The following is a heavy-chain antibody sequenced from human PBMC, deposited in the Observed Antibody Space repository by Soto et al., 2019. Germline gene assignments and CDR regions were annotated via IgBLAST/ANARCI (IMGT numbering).Heavy chain of an antibody. D-gene: IGHD3-22*01. CDR2: IYYAGTT. J-gene: IGHJ4*02. CDR3: ARLGGYYQALDS. Sequence: QVQLQESGPGLVKPSETLSLNCTVSDGSISPYYWSWIRQPPGKGLEWIGYIYYAGTTTYNPSLKRRVSISVDTSKNEVSLKLPSVTAADTAVYYCARLGGYYQALDSWGQGTVVTVSS. CDR1: DGSISPYY. V-gene: IGHV4-59*08.